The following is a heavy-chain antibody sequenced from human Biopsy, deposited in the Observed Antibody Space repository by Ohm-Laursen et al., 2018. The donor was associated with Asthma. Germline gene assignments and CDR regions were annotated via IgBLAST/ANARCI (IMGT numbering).Heavy chain of an antibody. D-gene: IGHD3-3*01. CDR1: GSTFSSYS. CDR2: ISSSSSDI. J-gene: IGHJ3*02. V-gene: IGHV3-21*01. CDR3: AKERYYDFWSGYAI. Sequence: SLRLSCSASGSTFSSYSMNWARQAPGKGLEWVSSISSSSSDIYYADSAMGRFIISRDNSKNTLHLQMISLRAEDTAVYYCAKERYYDFWSGYAIWGQGTMATVSS.